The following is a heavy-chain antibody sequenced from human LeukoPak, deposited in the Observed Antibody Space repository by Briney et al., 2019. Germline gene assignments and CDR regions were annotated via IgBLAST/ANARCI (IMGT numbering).Heavy chain of an antibody. J-gene: IGHJ4*02. V-gene: IGHV1-2*02. CDR3: ARDGGQFVARAFDY. CDR2: INPNSGGT. CDR1: GYTFTGYY. Sequence: ASVKVSCKTSGYTFTGYYMHWVRQAPGQGLEWMGWINPNSGGTNYAQKFQGRVTMTRDTSISTAYMELSRLRSDDTAVYYCARDGGQFVARAFDYWGQGTLVTVSS. D-gene: IGHD2-15*01.